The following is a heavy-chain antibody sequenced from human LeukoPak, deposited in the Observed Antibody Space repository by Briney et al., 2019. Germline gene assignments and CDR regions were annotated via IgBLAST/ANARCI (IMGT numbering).Heavy chain of an antibody. D-gene: IGHD3-10*01. Sequence: GGSQRLSCAASGFTFSSYGMHWVRQAPGKGLEWVSFIQFDGSFTYYADSVRGRFTISRDNSKNTLYLQMNSLGADDTAVYFCARDFGGVLWFGEFQNWFDPWGQGTLVTVSS. V-gene: IGHV3-30*02. CDR3: ARDFGGVLWFGEFQNWFDP. CDR2: IQFDGSFT. J-gene: IGHJ5*02. CDR1: GFTFSSYG.